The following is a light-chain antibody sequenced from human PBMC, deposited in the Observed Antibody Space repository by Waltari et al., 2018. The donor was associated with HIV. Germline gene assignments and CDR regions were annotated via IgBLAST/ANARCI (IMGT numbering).Light chain of an antibody. Sequence: VLTQPPSASGTPGQRVTISCSGSSSNIGSNYVYWYQQLPGTTPKLLIYRNNQRPSGVPDRFSGSKSGTSASLAISGLRSEDEADYYCAAWDDSLSGWVFGGGTKLTVL. CDR1: SSNIGSNY. J-gene: IGLJ3*02. CDR2: RNN. V-gene: IGLV1-47*01. CDR3: AAWDDSLSGWV.